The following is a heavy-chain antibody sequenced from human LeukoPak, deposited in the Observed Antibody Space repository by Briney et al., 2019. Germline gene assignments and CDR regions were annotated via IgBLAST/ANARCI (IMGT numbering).Heavy chain of an antibody. V-gene: IGHV1-69*05. CDR2: IIPIFGTA. CDR1: GGTFSSYA. D-gene: IGHD6-13*01. J-gene: IGHJ5*02. Sequence: SVKVSCKASGGTFSSYAISWVRQAPGQGLEWMGGIIPIFGTANYAQKFQGRVTITTDESTSTAYMELSSLRSEDTAVYYCARSLGGISWKGDRYNWFDPWGQGTLVTVSS. CDR3: ARSLGGISWKGDRYNWFDP.